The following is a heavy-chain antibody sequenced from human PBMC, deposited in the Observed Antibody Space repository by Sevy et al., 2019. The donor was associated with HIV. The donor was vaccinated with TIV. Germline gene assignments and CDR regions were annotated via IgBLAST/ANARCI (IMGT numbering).Heavy chain of an antibody. J-gene: IGHJ4*02. V-gene: IGHV3-49*04. CDR1: GFTFGDYA. Sequence: GGSLRLSCTTSGFTFGDYAMNRVRQAPRKGLEWVAFIKSKADGGTVDHAASVKGRFTISRDDSKSIAYLQMNDLTTDDTGVYYCTRWKGLQSIFDYWGQGALVTVSS. CDR2: IKSKADGGTV. CDR3: TRWKGLQSIFDY. D-gene: IGHD1-1*01.